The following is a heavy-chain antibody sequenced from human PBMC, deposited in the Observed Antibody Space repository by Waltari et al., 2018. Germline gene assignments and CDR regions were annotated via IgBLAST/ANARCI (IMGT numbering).Heavy chain of an antibody. CDR2: VSVSGRRT. V-gene: IGHV3-23*01. Sequence: EVQLLESGGGLVQPGGSLRLSWVASGFIFSNYAMTWVRQAPGKGLEWVSSVSVSGRRTDYADSVKGRFTISRDNSKNTLYLQVDSLRAQDTAVYYCGRDPNGDYVGAFDFWGQGTMVTVSS. CDR3: GRDPNGDYVGAFDF. CDR1: GFIFSNYA. J-gene: IGHJ3*01. D-gene: IGHD4-17*01.